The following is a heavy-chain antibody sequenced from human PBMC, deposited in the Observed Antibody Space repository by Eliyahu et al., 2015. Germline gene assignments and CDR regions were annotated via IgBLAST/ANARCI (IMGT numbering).Heavy chain of an antibody. CDR3: VRNSWGAFDI. J-gene: IGHJ3*02. D-gene: IGHD3-16*01. V-gene: IGHV3-74*01. CDR2: LNNDGSSP. Sequence: EVQLVESGGGFVQPGGSLRLSCAASGFTFTSHWMHWVRQAPGKGLLWVSRLNNDGSSPAYADSVKGRFTISRDNAQNTVYLQMNSLRAEDTAVYYCVRNSWGAFDIWGQGTMVTVSS. CDR1: GFTFTSHW.